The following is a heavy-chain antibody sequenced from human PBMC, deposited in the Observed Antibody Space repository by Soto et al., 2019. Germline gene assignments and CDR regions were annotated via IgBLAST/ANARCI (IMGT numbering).Heavy chain of an antibody. CDR1: GGSINDYY. CDR2: IYYSGST. Sequence: SETLSLTCSVSGGSINDYYWCWIRQLPGKGLEWIGYIYYSGSTNFNPSLKSRVTMSVDTSRNQFSLKLSSVTAADTAVYYCARADGDLDIWGQGTMLTV. D-gene: IGHD4-17*01. J-gene: IGHJ3*02. CDR3: ARADGDLDI. V-gene: IGHV4-59*01.